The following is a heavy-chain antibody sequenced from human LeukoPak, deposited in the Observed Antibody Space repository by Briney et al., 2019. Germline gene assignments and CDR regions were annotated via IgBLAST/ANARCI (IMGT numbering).Heavy chain of an antibody. CDR2: ISYDGSNK. J-gene: IGHJ3*02. CDR1: GFTFSSYG. V-gene: IGHV3-30*18. Sequence: GGSLRLSCAASGFTFSSYGMHWVRQAPGKGLEWVAVISYDGSNKYYADSVKGRFTISRDNSKNTLYLQMNSLRAEDTAVYYCAKDLGTGPDAFDIWGQGTMVTVSS. D-gene: IGHD1-1*01. CDR3: AKDLGTGPDAFDI.